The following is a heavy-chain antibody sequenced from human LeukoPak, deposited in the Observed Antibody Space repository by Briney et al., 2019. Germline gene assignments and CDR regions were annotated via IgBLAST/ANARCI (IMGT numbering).Heavy chain of an antibody. CDR1: GITLSELW. V-gene: IGHV3-7*04. D-gene: IGHD6-19*01. Sequence: PGGSLRLSCAGYGITLSELWMNWVRQVPGKGLAWVANIKQDGSEKEYVDSVKGRFTISRDNAKNSVYLQMNSLRVDDTAVYYCVGGYGWLPDYWGQGALVTVSS. CDR2: IKQDGSEK. CDR3: VGGYGWLPDY. J-gene: IGHJ4*02.